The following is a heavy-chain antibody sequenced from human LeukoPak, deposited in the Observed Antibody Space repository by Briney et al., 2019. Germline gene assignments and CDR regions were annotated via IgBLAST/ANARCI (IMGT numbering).Heavy chain of an antibody. CDR2: IIPIFGTA. CDR3: ARSTVGAVSRFDY. V-gene: IGHV1-69*01. D-gene: IGHD5/OR15-5a*01. Sequence: SVKVSCKASGGTFSSYAISWVRQAPGQGLEWMGGIIPIFGTANYAQKFQGRVTITADESTSTAYMELSSLRSEDTAVYYCARSTVGAVSRFDYWGQGTLVTVSS. J-gene: IGHJ4*02. CDR1: GGTFSSYA.